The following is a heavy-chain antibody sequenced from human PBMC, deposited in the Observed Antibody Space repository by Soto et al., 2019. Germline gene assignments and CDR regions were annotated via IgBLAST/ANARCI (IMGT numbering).Heavy chain of an antibody. Sequence: EVQLVESEGGLVQPGGSLRLSCAASGFTFSSYWMHWVRQAPGKGLVWVSRINSDGSTTSYADSVKGRFTISRDNAKNTLYLQMNSLRAEDTAVYYCARVGIGVYHFDYWGQGTLVTVSS. J-gene: IGHJ4*02. CDR1: GFTFSSYW. CDR2: INSDGSTT. CDR3: ARVGIGVYHFDY. V-gene: IGHV3-74*01. D-gene: IGHD3-16*01.